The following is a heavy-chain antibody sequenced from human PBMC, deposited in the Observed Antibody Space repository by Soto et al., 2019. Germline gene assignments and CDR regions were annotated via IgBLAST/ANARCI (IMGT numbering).Heavy chain of an antibody. CDR3: ACPNGGGYYLGSFQH. CDR1: GGTFNNYA. V-gene: IGHV1-69*06. J-gene: IGHJ1*01. D-gene: IGHD3-22*01. CDR2: IIPIFGTA. Sequence: QVQLVQSGAEVKKPGSSVKVSCKASGGTFNNYAISWVRQAPGQGLEWMGGIIPIFGTAKYAQNFQGRVTITADKSTSTAYMELSSLRSEDTAVYYCACPNGGGYYLGSFQHWGQGTLVTVSS.